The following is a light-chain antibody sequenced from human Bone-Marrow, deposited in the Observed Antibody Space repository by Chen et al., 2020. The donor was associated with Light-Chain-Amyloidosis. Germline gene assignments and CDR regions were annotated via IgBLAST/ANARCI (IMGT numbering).Light chain of an antibody. J-gene: IGLJ2*01. Sequence: SYVLTQPPSVSVAPGETARVTCGANNIGIKSVHWYQQKPGQAPLLVIYYNNDRPPGIPERFSGSNSGNTATLTISRVEAGDETDDYCQVWDGDSDHHVVFGRGTMLTVL. V-gene: IGLV3-21*04. CDR1: NIGIKS. CDR3: QVWDGDSDHHVV. CDR2: YNN.